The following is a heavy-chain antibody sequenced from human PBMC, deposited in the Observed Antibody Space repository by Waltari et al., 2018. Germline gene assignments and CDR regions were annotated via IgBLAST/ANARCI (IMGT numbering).Heavy chain of an antibody. CDR1: GFTVSSNY. CDR2: IFSDVRT. CDR3: ARDSRGGLFFDY. V-gene: IGHV3-53*01. Sequence: EVQLVESGGGFIQSGGSLRLSCAASGFTVSSNYMSWVRQAPGKGLEWVSVIFSDVRTYYADSVKGRFTISRDNSKNTLYLQINSLRAEDTAVYYCARDSRGGLFFDYWGQGTLVTVSS. J-gene: IGHJ4*02.